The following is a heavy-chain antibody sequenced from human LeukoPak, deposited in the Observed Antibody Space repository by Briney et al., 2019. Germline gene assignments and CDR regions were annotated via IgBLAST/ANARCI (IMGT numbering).Heavy chain of an antibody. CDR1: GGSMSHH. V-gene: IGHV4-59*11. Sequence: SETLSLTCTVTGGSMSHHWSWIRQSPGKGLEWIGYISHTASTNYNPSLKSRVTLSIDTSKSQLSFQLTSVTAADTAVYYCAREKSPERKTWLQLGAFDVWGQGTVVTVSS. J-gene: IGHJ3*01. CDR3: AREKSPERKTWLQLGAFDV. CDR2: ISHTAST. D-gene: IGHD5-24*01.